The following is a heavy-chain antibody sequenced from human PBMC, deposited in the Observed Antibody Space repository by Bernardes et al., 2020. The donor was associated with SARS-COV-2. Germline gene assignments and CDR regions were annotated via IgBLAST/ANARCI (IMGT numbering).Heavy chain of an antibody. CDR1: GGSFSGYY. J-gene: IGHJ4*02. D-gene: IGHD3-3*01. CDR3: ARDPDRSITIFGVVIIGPSALDY. V-gene: IGHV4-34*01. Sequence: SETLSLTCAVYGGSFSGYYWSWIRQPPGKGLEWIGEINHSGSTNYNPSLKSRVTISVDTSKNQFSLKLSSVTAADTAVYYCARDPDRSITIFGVVIIGPSALDYWGQGTLVTVSS. CDR2: INHSGST.